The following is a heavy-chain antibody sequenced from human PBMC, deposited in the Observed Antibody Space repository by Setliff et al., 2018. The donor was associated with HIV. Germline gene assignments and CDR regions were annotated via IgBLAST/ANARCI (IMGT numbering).Heavy chain of an antibody. CDR1: GYSFTSYW. D-gene: IGHD6-6*01. J-gene: IGHJ6*02. CDR2: IYPDDSDT. V-gene: IGHV5-51*01. Sequence: PRGSLKISCKGSGYSFTSYWVAWVRQMPGKGLEWMGIIYPDDSDTRYSPSFQDQVTISVDKSISTAYLQWSSLKASDTAMYYCARTIASRPKYYYYAMDFWGQGTTVTVSS. CDR3: ARTIASRPKYYYYAMDF.